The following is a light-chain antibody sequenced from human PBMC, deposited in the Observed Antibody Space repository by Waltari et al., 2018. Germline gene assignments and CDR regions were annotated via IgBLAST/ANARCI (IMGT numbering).Light chain of an antibody. J-gene: IGLJ3*02. CDR1: GGSIASNF. CDR2: ENT. V-gene: IGLV6-57*02. CDR3: QTYDSSDWV. Sequence: NFLLTQPHSISESPGRTVAISCTGNGGSIASNFVQWYQQRPGAAPTTVIYENTRRPSGVPVRFSGSIDTSSNSASLTISGLETEDEADYFCQTYDSSDWVFGGGTTLTVL.